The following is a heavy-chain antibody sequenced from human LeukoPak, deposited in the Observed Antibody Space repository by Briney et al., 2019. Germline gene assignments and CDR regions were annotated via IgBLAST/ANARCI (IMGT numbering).Heavy chain of an antibody. CDR2: IHGDGDNI. Sequence: PGGSLRLSCAASGFPFSSYAMYWVGQAPGKGLVWVARIHGDGDNISYADSVRGRFTISRDNAKDTLYLHMNSLRPEDTAVYYCARAQVGAPTDLWGQGTLVTVPS. CDR1: GFPFSSYA. V-gene: IGHV3-74*01. CDR3: ARAQVGAPTDL. J-gene: IGHJ5*02. D-gene: IGHD1-26*01.